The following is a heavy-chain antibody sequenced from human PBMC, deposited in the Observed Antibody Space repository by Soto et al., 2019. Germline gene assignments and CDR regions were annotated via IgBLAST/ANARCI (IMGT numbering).Heavy chain of an antibody. CDR1: GGSVTGGTYY. V-gene: IGHV4-61*01. Sequence: KASETLSLTCTVSGGSVTGGTYYWTWIRQPPGKGLEWIGYIYYTGSTNYNLSLKSRVSISLDTSKNQFSLRLSSVTAADTAMYYCARGRDYDSSGYYFLAYWGQGTLVTVSS. CDR2: IYYTGST. D-gene: IGHD3-22*01. CDR3: ARGRDYDSSGYYFLAY. J-gene: IGHJ4*02.